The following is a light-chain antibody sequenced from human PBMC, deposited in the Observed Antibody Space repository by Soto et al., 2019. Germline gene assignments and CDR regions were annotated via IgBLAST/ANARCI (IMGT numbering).Light chain of an antibody. V-gene: IGKV1-5*01. CDR2: DAS. CDR1: QSVSTW. CDR3: QQYNSYSPT. J-gene: IGKJ1*01. Sequence: DIQMTQSPSSLSASVGDTVTITCWASQSVSTWLAWYQQKPGKAPKLLIYDASKLESGVPSRFSGYGSGTELTLTISGLQAEDSATYYCQQYNSYSPTFGQGTTVEV.